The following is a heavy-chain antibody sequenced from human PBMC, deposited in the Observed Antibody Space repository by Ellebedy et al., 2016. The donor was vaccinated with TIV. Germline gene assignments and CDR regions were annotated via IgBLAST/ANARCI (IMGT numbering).Heavy chain of an antibody. D-gene: IGHD3-16*02. CDR1: GFTFSSYA. CDR3: ANRALHPHMNIFDY. CDR2: ISGSGGST. J-gene: IGHJ4*02. Sequence: GESLKISXAASGFTFSSYAMSWVRQAPGKGLEWVSAISGSGGSTYYADSVKGRFTISRDNSKNTLYLQMNSQRAEDTAVYYCANRALHPHMNIFDYWGQGTLVTVSS. V-gene: IGHV3-23*01.